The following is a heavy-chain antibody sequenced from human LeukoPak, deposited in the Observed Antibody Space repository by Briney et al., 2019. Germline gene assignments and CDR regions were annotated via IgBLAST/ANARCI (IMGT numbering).Heavy chain of an antibody. Sequence: ASVKVSCKASGYTFTSYGISWVRQAPGQGLEWMGWISAYNGNTNYAQKLQGRVTMTTDTSTSTAYMELRSLRSDGTAVYYCARDPHRITIFGVVSNWFDPWGQGTLVTVSS. J-gene: IGHJ5*02. D-gene: IGHD3-3*01. CDR2: ISAYNGNT. CDR3: ARDPHRITIFGVVSNWFDP. V-gene: IGHV1-18*01. CDR1: GYTFTSYG.